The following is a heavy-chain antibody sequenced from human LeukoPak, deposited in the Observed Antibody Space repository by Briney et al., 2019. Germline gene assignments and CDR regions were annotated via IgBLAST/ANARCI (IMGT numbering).Heavy chain of an antibody. Sequence: GGSLRLSCAASGFSFDDYAMHWVRQAPGKGLEWVSGISWNSGGIGYADSVKGRFTISRDNAKNSLYLQMNSLRADDTALYYCAKGKKMTVAGLFDYWGQGTLVTVSS. CDR1: GFSFDDYA. CDR3: AKGKKMTVAGLFDY. D-gene: IGHD6-19*01. J-gene: IGHJ4*02. CDR2: ISWNSGGI. V-gene: IGHV3-9*01.